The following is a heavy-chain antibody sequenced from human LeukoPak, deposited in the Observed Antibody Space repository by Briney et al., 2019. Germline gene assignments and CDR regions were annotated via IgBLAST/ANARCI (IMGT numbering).Heavy chain of an antibody. V-gene: IGHV3-21*01. CDR2: ISSSSSYI. CDR3: AREGDSSGYYFIDY. CDR1: GFTFSDHY. Sequence: GGSLRLSCAASGFTFSDHYMDWVRQAPGKGLEWVSSISSSSSYIYYADSVKGRFTISRDNAKNSLCLQMNSLRAEDTAVYYCAREGDSSGYYFIDYWGQGTLVTVSS. D-gene: IGHD3-22*01. J-gene: IGHJ4*02.